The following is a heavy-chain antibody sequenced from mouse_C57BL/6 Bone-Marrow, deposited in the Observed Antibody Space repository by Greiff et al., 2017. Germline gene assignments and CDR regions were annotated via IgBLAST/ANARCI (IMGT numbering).Heavy chain of an antibody. Sequence: EVQVVESGGGLVQPGGSMKLSCAASGFTFSDAWMDWVRQSPEKGLEWVAEIRNKANNHATYYAESVKGRFTISRDDSKSSVYLQMNSLRAEDTGIYYCTGGSHHYFDYWGQGTTLTVSS. V-gene: IGHV6-6*01. CDR2: IRNKANNHAT. CDR3: TGGSHHYFDY. J-gene: IGHJ2*01. D-gene: IGHD1-1*01. CDR1: GFTFSDAW.